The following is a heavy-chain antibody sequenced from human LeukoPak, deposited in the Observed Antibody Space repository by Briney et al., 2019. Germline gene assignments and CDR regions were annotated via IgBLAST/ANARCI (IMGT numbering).Heavy chain of an antibody. CDR3: ARAGRIAAAGNRAFDI. CDR2: IYNRGST. Sequence: SQTLSLTCTVSGGSLRSGSYYWSWIRQPAGKGLEWIGRIYNRGSTNYNPSLKSRVTMSEDTSKNQFSLKLTSVTAADTAVYYCARAGRIAAAGNRAFDIWGQGTMVTVSS. CDR1: GGSLRSGSYY. D-gene: IGHD6-13*01. V-gene: IGHV4-61*02. J-gene: IGHJ3*02.